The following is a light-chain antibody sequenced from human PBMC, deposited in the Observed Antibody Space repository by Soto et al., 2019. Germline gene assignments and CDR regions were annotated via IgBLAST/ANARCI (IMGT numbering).Light chain of an antibody. CDR3: QHKRT. Sequence: DIQMTQSPSTLSAYVGDRVTITCRASQSISNWLAWYQQKPGKAPKLLIYKASSLESGVPSRFSGSGSGTEFTLTISSLQPDDFATYYCQHKRTFGQGTKVEIK. J-gene: IGKJ1*01. CDR1: QSISNW. CDR2: KAS. V-gene: IGKV1-5*03.